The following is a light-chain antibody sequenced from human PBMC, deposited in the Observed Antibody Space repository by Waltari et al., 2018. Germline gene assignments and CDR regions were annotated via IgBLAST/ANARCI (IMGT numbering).Light chain of an antibody. Sequence: QSALTQPPSASGSPGHSITPPCTGFSPDLDGYDPVFWDQQHPGKAPKLLIYEVTKRPSGVPDRFSGSKSDNTASLAVSGLQAEDEADYYCSSYAGGSSLMFGGGTKLTVL. CDR2: EVT. CDR3: SSYAGGSSLM. CDR1: SPDLDGYDP. V-gene: IGLV2-8*01. J-gene: IGLJ3*02.